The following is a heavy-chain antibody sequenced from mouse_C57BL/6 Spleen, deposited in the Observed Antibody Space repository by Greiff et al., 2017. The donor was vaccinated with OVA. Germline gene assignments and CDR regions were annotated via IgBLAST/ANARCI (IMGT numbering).Heavy chain of an antibody. J-gene: IGHJ2*01. Sequence: VQLQQPGAELVKPGASVKLSCKASGYTFTSYWMQWVKQRPGQGLEWIGEIDPSDSYTNYNQKFKGKATLTVDTSSSTAYMQLSSLTSEDSAVYYCARDYGSSSRWGQGTTLTVSS. CDR1: GYTFTSYW. CDR2: IDPSDSYT. V-gene: IGHV1-50*01. CDR3: ARDYGSSSR. D-gene: IGHD1-1*01.